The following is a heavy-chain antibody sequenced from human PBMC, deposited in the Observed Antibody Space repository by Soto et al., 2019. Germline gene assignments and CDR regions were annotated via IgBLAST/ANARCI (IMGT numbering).Heavy chain of an antibody. Sequence: GGSLRLSCEASGFTVSSNYMTWVRQAPGKGLEWVSVIYSAGSTYYADSVKGRFTISRDNSKNTLFLQMNSLRAEDTAVYYCARLRLEGAVAGNHYFDFWGLGTLVTVSS. CDR2: IYSAGST. V-gene: IGHV3-53*01. D-gene: IGHD6-13*01. CDR3: ARLRLEGAVAGNHYFDF. CDR1: GFTVSSNY. J-gene: IGHJ4*02.